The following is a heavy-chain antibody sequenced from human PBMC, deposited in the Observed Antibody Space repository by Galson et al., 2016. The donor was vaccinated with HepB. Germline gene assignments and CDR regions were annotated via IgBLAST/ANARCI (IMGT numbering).Heavy chain of an antibody. J-gene: IGHJ4*02. Sequence: SLRLSCAVSGFRLSDYGMHWVRQTPDKGLEWLSVIWYDESEKYYADSVKGRFIISRDNSKNTLYLQMHSLRVEDTGMYYCAKDLEVRMATKYYFEYWGLGTLVTVSS. V-gene: IGHV3-33*06. CDR3: AKDLEVRMATKYYFEY. CDR1: GFRLSDYG. CDR2: IWYDESEK. D-gene: IGHD5-24*01.